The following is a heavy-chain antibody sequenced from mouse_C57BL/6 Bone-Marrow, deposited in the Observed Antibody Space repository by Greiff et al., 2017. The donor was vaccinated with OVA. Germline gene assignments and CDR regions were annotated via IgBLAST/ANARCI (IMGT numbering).Heavy chain of an antibody. CDR2: IYPGSGST. D-gene: IGHD2-1*01. CDR3: ARSYGNYAAWFAY. Sequence: VQLQQPGAELVKPGASVKMSCKASGYTFTSYWITWVKQRPGQGLEWIGDIYPGSGSTNYNEKFKSKATLTVDTSSSTAYMQLSSLTSEDSAVYYCARSYGNYAAWFAYWGQGTLVTVSA. CDR1: GYTFTSYW. J-gene: IGHJ3*01. V-gene: IGHV1-55*01.